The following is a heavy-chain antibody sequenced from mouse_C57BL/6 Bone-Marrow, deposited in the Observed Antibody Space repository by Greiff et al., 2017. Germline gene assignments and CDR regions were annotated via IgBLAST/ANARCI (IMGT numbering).Heavy chain of an antibody. Sequence: QVQLQQPGAELVRPGTSVKLSCKASGYTFTSYWMHWVKQRPGQGLEWIGVIDPSDSYTNYNQKFKGKATLTVDTSSSTAYMQLSSLTSEDSAVYYCARRRFGYGSPLGYWGQGTTLTVSS. CDR3: ARRRFGYGSPLGY. CDR2: IDPSDSYT. D-gene: IGHD1-1*01. V-gene: IGHV1-59*01. CDR1: GYTFTSYW. J-gene: IGHJ2*01.